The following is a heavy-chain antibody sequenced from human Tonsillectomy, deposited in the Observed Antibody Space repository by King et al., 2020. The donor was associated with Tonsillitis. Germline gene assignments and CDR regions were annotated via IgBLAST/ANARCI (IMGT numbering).Heavy chain of an antibody. Sequence: VQLVESGGGVVQPGGSLRLSCAASGFTFTNYGIHWVRQAPGKGLEWVAFIRYDGSEKYYADPVKGRFTVSRDNSKNTLFLQINSLSAEDTALYYCAKGEVGTTLDYFDYWGQGTLVTVSS. CDR3: AKGEVGTTLDYFDY. CDR1: GFTFTNYG. CDR2: IRYDGSEK. D-gene: IGHD1-26*01. V-gene: IGHV3-30*02. J-gene: IGHJ4*02.